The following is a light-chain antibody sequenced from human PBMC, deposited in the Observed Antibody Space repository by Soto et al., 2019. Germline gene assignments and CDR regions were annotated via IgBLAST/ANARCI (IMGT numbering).Light chain of an antibody. CDR3: HYYDDSPPFP. CDR1: QSVNSRF. Sequence: EIVLTQSLGTLSLSPGERATFSCRASQSVNSRFLAWYQQKPGQAPRLLIYGASSRATGIPDRFSGSGSGTDFTLTISRLEPEDFAVYYCHYYDDSPPFPFGPGTKVDIK. J-gene: IGKJ3*01. CDR2: GAS. V-gene: IGKV3-20*01.